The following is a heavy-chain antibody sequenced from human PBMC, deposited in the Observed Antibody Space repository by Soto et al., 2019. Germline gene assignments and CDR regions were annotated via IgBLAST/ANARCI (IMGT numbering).Heavy chain of an antibody. CDR3: AREYSGASWDY. Sequence: ASVKVSCKASGYTFTSYGITWVRQAPGQGLEWMGWISAYNGNTNYAQNLQGRVTMTTDTSTTTVYMEVRSLRSDDTAVYYCAREYSGASWDYWGQGTLVTVSS. V-gene: IGHV1-18*01. J-gene: IGHJ4*02. CDR2: ISAYNGNT. CDR1: GYTFTSYG. D-gene: IGHD1-26*01.